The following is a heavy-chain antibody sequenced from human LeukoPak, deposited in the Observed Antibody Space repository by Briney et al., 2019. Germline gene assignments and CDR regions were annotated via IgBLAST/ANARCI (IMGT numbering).Heavy chain of an antibody. CDR3: ARDLQVTTGYYFDY. D-gene: IGHD4-11*01. CDR1: GFTLSTYN. Sequence: GGSLRLSYAASGFTLSTYNMNWVRQAPGKGLEWVSYITSSSSTIYYADSVKGRFTISRDNAKNSLYLQMNSLRAEDTAVYYCARDLQVTTGYYFDYWGQGTLVTVSS. V-gene: IGHV3-48*01. J-gene: IGHJ4*02. CDR2: ITSSSSTI.